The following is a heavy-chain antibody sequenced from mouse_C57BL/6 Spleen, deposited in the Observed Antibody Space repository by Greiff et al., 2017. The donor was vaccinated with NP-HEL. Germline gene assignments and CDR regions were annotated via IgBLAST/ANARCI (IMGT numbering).Heavy chain of an antibody. D-gene: IGHD1-1*01. Sequence: QVQLQQPGTELVKPGASVKLSCKASGYTFTSYWLHWVKQRPGQGLEWIGNINPSNGGTNYNEKFKSKATLTVDKSSSTAYMQLSSLTSEDSAVYYCARDYGSSYRDYAMDYWGQGTSVTVSS. V-gene: IGHV1-53*01. CDR2: INPSNGGT. CDR3: ARDYGSSYRDYAMDY. J-gene: IGHJ4*01. CDR1: GYTFTSYW.